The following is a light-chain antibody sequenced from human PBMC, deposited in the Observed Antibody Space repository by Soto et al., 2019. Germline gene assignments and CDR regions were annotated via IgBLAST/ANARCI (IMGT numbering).Light chain of an antibody. CDR1: QSVRNNY. CDR2: GAS. V-gene: IGKV3-20*01. Sequence: ENVLTPSPVTLALSPGERATLSCRASQSVRNNYLAWYQQKPGQAPRLLIYGASTRATGIPDRFSGSGSGTDFTLTISRLEPEDFAVYYCQQYGSSGTFGQGTKVDIK. J-gene: IGKJ1*01. CDR3: QQYGSSGT.